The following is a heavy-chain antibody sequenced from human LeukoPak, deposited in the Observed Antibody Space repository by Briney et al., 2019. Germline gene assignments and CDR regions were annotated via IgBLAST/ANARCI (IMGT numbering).Heavy chain of an antibody. J-gene: IGHJ4*02. Sequence: GGSLRLSCAASGFTFSSYSMTWVRQAPGKGLEWVSSISSSSSYIYYAHSVKGRFTISGDNAKNSLYLQMNSLRAEDTAVYYCARAAGVFDYWGQGTLVTVSS. CDR1: GFTFSSYS. CDR2: ISSSSSYI. CDR3: ARAAGVFDY. V-gene: IGHV3-21*01.